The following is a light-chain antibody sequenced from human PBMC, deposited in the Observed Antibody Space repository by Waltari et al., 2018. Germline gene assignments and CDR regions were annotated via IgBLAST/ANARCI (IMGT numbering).Light chain of an antibody. CDR1: QSISSW. V-gene: IGKV1-5*01. CDR3: QQYNSYLFT. Sequence: DIQMTQSPSTLSASVGARVTIPCRASQSISSWLAWYQQKPGKAPKLLIYDASSLESGVPSRFSGSGSGTEFTLTISSLQPDDFATYYCQQYNSYLFTFGPGTKVDIK. J-gene: IGKJ3*01. CDR2: DAS.